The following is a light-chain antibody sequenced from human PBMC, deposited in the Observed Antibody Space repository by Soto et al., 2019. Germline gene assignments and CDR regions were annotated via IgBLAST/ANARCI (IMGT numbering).Light chain of an antibody. CDR3: SSYGGSNIFYV. J-gene: IGLJ1*01. CDR1: SSDVGGYNY. CDR2: EVT. V-gene: IGLV2-8*01. Sequence: QSALTQPPSASGSPGQSVTISCTGTSSDVGGYNYVSWYQQHPGKAPKLMIFEVTNRPSGVPDRFSGSKSGNTASLTVSGLRTEDEAEYYCSSYGGSNIFYVFGTGTKLTVL.